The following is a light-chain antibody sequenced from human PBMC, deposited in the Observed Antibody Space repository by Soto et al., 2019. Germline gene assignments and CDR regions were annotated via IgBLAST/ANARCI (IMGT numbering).Light chain of an antibody. CDR3: NSYTGSSTYV. Sequence: QSALTQPPSVSGSPGQSVAISCTGTSSDVGSYNRVSWYQQSPGAAPKLMIYEVSNRPSGVPDRFSGSKSGNTASLTISWLQAEDEADYYCNSYTGSSTYVFGTGTKVTVL. CDR2: EVS. V-gene: IGLV2-18*02. J-gene: IGLJ1*01. CDR1: SSDVGSYNR.